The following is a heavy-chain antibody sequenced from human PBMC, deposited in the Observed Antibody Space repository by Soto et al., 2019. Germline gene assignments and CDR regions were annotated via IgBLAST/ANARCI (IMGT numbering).Heavy chain of an antibody. Sequence: QVQLVQSGAEVRRPGSSVRVSCMASGGTFSSSTISWVRQAPGQGLEWVGGITPIFGKANYAQKFQGRVTITADESTSTAYMELSSLRSEDTALYFCARGWGSDSTTYYYAYWGQGTSVTVSS. D-gene: IGHD3-22*01. J-gene: IGHJ1*01. CDR3: ARGWGSDSTTYYYAY. CDR1: GGTFSSST. V-gene: IGHV1-69*01. CDR2: ITPIFGKA.